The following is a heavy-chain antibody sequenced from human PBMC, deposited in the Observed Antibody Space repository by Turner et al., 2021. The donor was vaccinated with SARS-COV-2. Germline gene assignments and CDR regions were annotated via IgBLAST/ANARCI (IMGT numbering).Heavy chain of an antibody. J-gene: IGHJ3*02. CDR3: VRDRPRPGDRDALDI. V-gene: IGHV3-23*01. D-gene: IGHD7-27*01. CDR1: GFTFNTYA. CDR2: VSGLGDTR. Sequence: EVQVLESGGGLAQPGGSLRLSCAASGFTFNTYAMSWVRQAPGKGLGWVSVVSGLGDTRFYADSVRGRFTISRDNTKNRVYLQMNSLRPDDTALYYCVRDRPRPGDRDALDIWGQGTMVTVSS.